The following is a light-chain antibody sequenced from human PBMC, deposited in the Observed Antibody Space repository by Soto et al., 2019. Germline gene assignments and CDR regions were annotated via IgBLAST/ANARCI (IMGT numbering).Light chain of an antibody. CDR2: DSS. V-gene: IGKV1-33*01. Sequence: DIQMTQSPSSLSASVGDRVTITCQASQHISTYLNWYQQKPGKAPNLLIYDSSDLETGVPSRFSGSGSGTDLNLTISSLEPDDISIYYCQQYEKPPYTFGQGTKLEI. CDR1: QHISTY. J-gene: IGKJ2*01. CDR3: QQYEKPPYT.